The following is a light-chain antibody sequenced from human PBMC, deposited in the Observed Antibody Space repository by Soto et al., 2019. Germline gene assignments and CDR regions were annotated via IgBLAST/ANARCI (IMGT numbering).Light chain of an antibody. CDR1: SSDVGGYNY. V-gene: IGLV2-14*01. CDR3: SSYTSSTAYV. Sequence: QSALTQPASVSGSPGQSITISCTGTSSDVGGYNYVSWYQLHPGKAPQLMVYEVSNRPSGVSNRFSGSKSGNMASLTISGLQAEDEADYYCSSYTSSTAYVFGTGTKLTVL. J-gene: IGLJ1*01. CDR2: EVS.